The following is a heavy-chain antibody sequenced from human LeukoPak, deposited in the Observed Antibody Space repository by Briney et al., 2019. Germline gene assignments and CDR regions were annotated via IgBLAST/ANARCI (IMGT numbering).Heavy chain of an antibody. CDR3: ARDRHKYNYDGSGYPPY. D-gene: IGHD3-22*01. Sequence: PWASVKVSCKASGYTFTSYGISWVRQAPGQGLEWMGWISAYNGNTNYAQKLQGRVTMTTDTSTSTAYMALRSLRSDDTAVYYCARDRHKYNYDGSGYPPYWGQGTLVTVSS. V-gene: IGHV1-18*01. CDR2: ISAYNGNT. J-gene: IGHJ4*02. CDR1: GYTFTSYG.